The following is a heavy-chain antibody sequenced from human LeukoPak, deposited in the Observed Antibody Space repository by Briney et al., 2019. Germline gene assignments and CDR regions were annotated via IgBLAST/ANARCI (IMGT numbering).Heavy chain of an antibody. CDR1: GFTFSSYA. J-gene: IGHJ6*03. Sequence: QSGGSLRLSCAASGFTFSSYAMSWVRQAPGKGLEWVSAISGSGGSTYYADSVKGRFTISRDNTKNSLYLQMNSLRAEDTAVYYCASARKSDYYYYMDVWGKGTTVTVSS. V-gene: IGHV3-23*01. CDR3: ASARKSDYYYYMDV. CDR2: ISGSGGST.